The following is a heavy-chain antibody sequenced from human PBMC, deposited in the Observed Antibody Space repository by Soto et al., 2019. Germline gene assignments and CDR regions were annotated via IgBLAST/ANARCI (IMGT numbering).Heavy chain of an antibody. CDR3: ARGPYYDFWSGYSTRYYYYYYMDV. J-gene: IGHJ6*03. D-gene: IGHD3-3*01. CDR2: IYYSGST. CDR1: GGSISSSSYY. Sequence: SETLSLTCTVSGGSISSSSYYWGWIRQPPGKGLEWIGSIYYSGSTNCNPTLKSRVTISVDTSKNQFSLKLSSVTAADTAVYYCARGPYYDFWSGYSTRYYYYYYMDVWGKGTTVTVSS. V-gene: IGHV4-39*07.